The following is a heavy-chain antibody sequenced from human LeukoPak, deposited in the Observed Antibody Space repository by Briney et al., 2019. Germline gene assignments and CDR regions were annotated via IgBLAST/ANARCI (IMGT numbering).Heavy chain of an antibody. CDR2: ISSNGGRT. J-gene: IGHJ4*02. D-gene: IGHD6-19*01. V-gene: IGHV3-64*05. Sequence: PGGSLRLSCSVSGFTFSNYAMHWVRQAPGKGLEYVSGISSNGGRTYYADSVKGRFTISRDNSKNTMYVQMSTLRVEDTAVYYCVKDPHSSGRYYFDYWGQGTWSPSPQ. CDR1: GFTFSNYA. CDR3: VKDPHSSGRYYFDY.